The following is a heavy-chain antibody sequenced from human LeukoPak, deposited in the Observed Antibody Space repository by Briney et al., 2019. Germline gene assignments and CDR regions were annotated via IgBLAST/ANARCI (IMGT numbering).Heavy chain of an antibody. D-gene: IGHD2-15*01. CDR2: IYPGDSDT. J-gene: IGHJ5*02. CDR3: ARYVVVAATGWFDP. V-gene: IGHV5-51*01. CDR1: GYSFTNYW. Sequence: GESLKISCKASGYSFTNYWIVWVRQMPGKGLEWMGIIYPGDSDTRYSPSFQGQVTISADKSISTAYLQWSSLKASDTAMYYCARYVVVAATGWFDPWGQGTLVTVSS.